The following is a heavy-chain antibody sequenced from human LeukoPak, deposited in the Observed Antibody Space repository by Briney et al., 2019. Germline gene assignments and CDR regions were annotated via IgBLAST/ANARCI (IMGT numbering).Heavy chain of an antibody. Sequence: PSETLSLTCAVYGGSFSGYYWSWIRQPPGKGLEWIGEINHSGSTNYNPSLKSRVTISVETSKNQFSLKLNSVTAADTAVYYCARGQWEIRFDPWGQGTLVTVSS. J-gene: IGHJ5*02. CDR3: ARGQWEIRFDP. V-gene: IGHV4-34*01. D-gene: IGHD1-26*01. CDR2: INHSGST. CDR1: GGSFSGYY.